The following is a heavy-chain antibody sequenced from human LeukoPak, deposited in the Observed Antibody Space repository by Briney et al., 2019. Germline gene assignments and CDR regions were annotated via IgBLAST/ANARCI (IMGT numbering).Heavy chain of an antibody. CDR1: GFTFSGYG. J-gene: IGHJ4*02. CDR2: IWYDGSNK. D-gene: IGHD6-19*01. CDR3: ARDPVVDSSGWYFDY. Sequence: PGRSLRLSCAASGFTFSGYGMHWVRQAPGKGLEWVAVIWYDGSNKYYADSVKGRFTISRDNSKNTLYLQMNSLRAEDTAVYYCARDPVVDSSGWYFDYWGQGTLVTVSS. V-gene: IGHV3-33*01.